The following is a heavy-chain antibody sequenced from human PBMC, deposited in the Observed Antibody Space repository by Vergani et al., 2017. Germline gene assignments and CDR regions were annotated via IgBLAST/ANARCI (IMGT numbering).Heavy chain of an antibody. CDR1: GGSFNTYY. CDR3: ARVIDRDEASTCYRLEGMDI. V-gene: IGHV4-59*13. D-gene: IGHD2-2*01. J-gene: IGHJ6*02. CDR2: IYSTGST. Sequence: QVQLEESGPGLVKPSETLSLTCTVSGGSFNTYYWSWIRQSPGKGLEWIGYIYSTGSTNYNPCLNSRVTMSVDTSKNQFSLKLRSVTAADTAGDFCARVIDRDEASTCYRLEGMDIWGQGTTVTISS.